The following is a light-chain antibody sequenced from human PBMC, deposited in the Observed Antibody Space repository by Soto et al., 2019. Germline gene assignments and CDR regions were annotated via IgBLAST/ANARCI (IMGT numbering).Light chain of an antibody. CDR1: QSISTW. CDR2: KAS. J-gene: IGKJ2*01. V-gene: IGKV1-5*03. Sequence: DIQMTQSPSTLSASVGDRVTITCRASQSISTWLAWYQQKPGKAPKLLIYKASSLESGVPSRFSGSGSGTEFTLTISSLQPDDLATHQCQQYNSYPYTFGQGTKLEIK. CDR3: QQYNSYPYT.